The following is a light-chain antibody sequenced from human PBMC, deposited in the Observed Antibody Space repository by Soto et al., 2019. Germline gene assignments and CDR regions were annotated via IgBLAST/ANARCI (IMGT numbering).Light chain of an antibody. V-gene: IGKV3-20*01. J-gene: IGKJ1*01. CDR3: QQYGNSRGT. CDR1: QSVSTSY. CDR2: GAS. Sequence: DIVLTQSPGTLSLSPGDRAPLSCRASQSVSTSYLAWYQQKPGQAPRLLIYGASSRATGIPDRFSGSGSGTDFTLTISGLEPEDFAVYYCQQYGNSRGTFGQGTKVDI.